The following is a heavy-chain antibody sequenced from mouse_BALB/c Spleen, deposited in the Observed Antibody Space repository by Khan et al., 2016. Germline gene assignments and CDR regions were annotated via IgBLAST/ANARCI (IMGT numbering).Heavy chain of an antibody. J-gene: IGHJ4*01. D-gene: IGHD2-14*01. V-gene: IGHV1S137*01. CDR1: GYTFTDYA. CDR3: ARWYDGVYDAMDY. CDR2: ISPYYGAA. Sequence: QVQLQQSGAELVRPGVSVKISCKASGYTFTDYAMHWVKQSHAKSLEWIGVISPYYGAANYNQKFKGKATMTVDKSSSTAYMQLARLTSEDSDISDCARWYDGVYDAMDYWGQGTSVPVSS.